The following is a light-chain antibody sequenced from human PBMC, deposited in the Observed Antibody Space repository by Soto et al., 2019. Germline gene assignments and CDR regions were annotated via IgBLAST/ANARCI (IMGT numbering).Light chain of an antibody. CDR1: QSISSW. Sequence: DIQMTHSPSTLSASVGDRVTITFRSSQSISSWLAWYQQKPGKAPKLLIYKASTLESGVPSRFSGGGSGTEFTLTISSLQPDDFATYYCQHYNSYSGTFGQGTRLEIK. CDR3: QHYNSYSGT. J-gene: IGKJ5*01. CDR2: KAS. V-gene: IGKV1-5*03.